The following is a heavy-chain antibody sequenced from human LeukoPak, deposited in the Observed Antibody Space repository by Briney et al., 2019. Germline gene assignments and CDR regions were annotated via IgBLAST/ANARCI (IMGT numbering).Heavy chain of an antibody. CDR1: GGSISSYY. Sequence: PSETLSLTCTVSGGSISSYYWSWIRQPPGKGLEWIGYIYYSGSTNYNPSLKSRVTISVDTSKNQFSLKLSSVTAADTAVYYYARGIADNWFDPWGQGTLVTVSS. V-gene: IGHV4-59*01. CDR2: IYYSGST. CDR3: ARGIADNWFDP. J-gene: IGHJ5*02. D-gene: IGHD6-13*01.